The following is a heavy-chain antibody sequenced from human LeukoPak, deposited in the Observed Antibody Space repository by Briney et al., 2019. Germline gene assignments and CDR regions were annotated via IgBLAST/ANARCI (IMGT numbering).Heavy chain of an antibody. V-gene: IGHV4-4*07. Sequence: PSETLSLTCTVSGGSIGSYYWSWIRQPAGKGLEWIGRIYTSGSTNYNPSLKSRVTMSVDTSKNQFSLKLSSVTAADTAVYYCARDQRYDFWSGPRMDVWGQGTTVTVSS. CDR2: IYTSGST. CDR3: ARDQRYDFWSGPRMDV. CDR1: GGSIGSYY. J-gene: IGHJ6*02. D-gene: IGHD3-3*01.